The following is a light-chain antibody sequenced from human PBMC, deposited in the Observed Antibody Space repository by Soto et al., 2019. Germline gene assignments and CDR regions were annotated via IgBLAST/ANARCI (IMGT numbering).Light chain of an antibody. V-gene: IGLV2-14*01. CDR1: SSDIGGYDY. CDR2: DVN. Sequence: QSALTQPASVSGSPGQSITLSCTGTSSDIGGYDYVSWYQRHPGKAPKLIIYDVNNRPSGVSNRFSGSKSGNTASLTISGLQAADVADCYRTAYASGSSHVVSGGGTTLTVL. CDR3: TAYASGSSHVV. J-gene: IGLJ2*01.